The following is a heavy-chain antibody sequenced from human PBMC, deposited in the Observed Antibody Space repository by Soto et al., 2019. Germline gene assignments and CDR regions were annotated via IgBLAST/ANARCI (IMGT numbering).Heavy chain of an antibody. CDR2: VSYSGST. V-gene: IGHV4-59*08. J-gene: IGHJ6*02. D-gene: IGHD2-2*01. CDR1: GGAIGGYY. CDR3: ASDAGGYCSSTSCYRGMDV. Sequence: SETLSLTCSLSGGAIGGYYWSWIRQPPGKALEWIGYVSYSGSTDYHPSLKSRVSISIDTSKNQFSLKLSSVTAADTAVYYCASDAGGYCSSTSCYRGMDVWGQGTTVTVSS.